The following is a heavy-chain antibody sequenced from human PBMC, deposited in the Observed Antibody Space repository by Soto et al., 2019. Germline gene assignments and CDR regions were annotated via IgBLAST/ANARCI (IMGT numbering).Heavy chain of an antibody. CDR2: IYYSGST. J-gene: IGHJ6*03. CDR3: ARHFKGKYYYYMDV. Sequence: SETLSLTCTVSGGSISSSSYYWGWIRQPPGKGLEWIGSIYYSGSTYYNPSLKSRVTISVDTSKNQFSLKLSSVTAADTAVYYCARHFKGKYYYYMDVWGKGTTVTSP. CDR1: GGSISSSSYY. V-gene: IGHV4-39*01. D-gene: IGHD6-13*01.